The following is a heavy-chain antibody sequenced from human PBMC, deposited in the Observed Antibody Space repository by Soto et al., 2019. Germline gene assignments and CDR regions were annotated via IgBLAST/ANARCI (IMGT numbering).Heavy chain of an antibody. D-gene: IGHD3-3*01. Sequence: EVQLLESGGGLVQPGGSLRLSCAASGFTFSSYAMSWVRQAPGKGLEWVSAISGSGGSTYYADSVKGRFTISRDNSKNTLYLQMHSLRAEDTAVYYCAKSQIWSGYYLSGQEANDYWGQGTLVTVSS. CDR3: AKSQIWSGYYLSGQEANDY. CDR2: ISGSGGST. CDR1: GFTFSSYA. V-gene: IGHV3-23*01. J-gene: IGHJ4*02.